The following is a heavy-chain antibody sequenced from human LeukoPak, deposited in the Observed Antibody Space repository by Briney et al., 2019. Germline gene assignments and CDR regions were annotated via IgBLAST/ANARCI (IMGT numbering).Heavy chain of an antibody. Sequence: ASVKVSCKASGYIFTSYGSSWVRQAPGQGLDCMGWISVYNGNTNYPQRLQGRVTMTTDTSTTTAYMELRSLRSDDTAVYYCARDINGYYYDSHGYYPTDLWGQGTLVTVSS. J-gene: IGHJ5*02. CDR1: GYIFTSYG. CDR2: ISVYNGNT. V-gene: IGHV1-18*01. D-gene: IGHD3-22*01. CDR3: ARDINGYYYDSHGYYPTDL.